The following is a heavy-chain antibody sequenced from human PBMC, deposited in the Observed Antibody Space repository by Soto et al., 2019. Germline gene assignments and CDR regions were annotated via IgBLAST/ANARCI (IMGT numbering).Heavy chain of an antibody. J-gene: IGHJ4*02. CDR1: GFTFSSYW. CDR3: ARVVSASIVTGYYVDY. CDR2: IKQDGSEK. V-gene: IGHV3-7*01. D-gene: IGHD3-9*01. Sequence: EVQLVESGGGLVQPGGSLRLSCAASGFTFSSYWMSWVRQAPGKGLEWVANIKQDGSEKYYVDSVKGRFTISRDNAKNSLYLQMNSLRAEDTAVYYCARVVSASIVTGYYVDYWGQGTLVTVSS.